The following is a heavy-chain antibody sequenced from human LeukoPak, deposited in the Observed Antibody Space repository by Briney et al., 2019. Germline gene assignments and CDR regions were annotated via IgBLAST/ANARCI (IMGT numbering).Heavy chain of an antibody. V-gene: IGHV4-39*01. CDR3: AISPTCYDILTGYYSWFQFDY. J-gene: IGHJ4*02. Sequence: ASETLSLTCTVSGGSISSYYWGWIRQPPGKGLEWIGSIYYSGSTYYNPSLKSRVTISVDTSKNQFSLKLSSVTAADTAVYYCAISPTCYDILTGYYSWFQFDYWGQGTLVTVSS. CDR1: GGSISSYY. CDR2: IYYSGST. D-gene: IGHD3-9*01.